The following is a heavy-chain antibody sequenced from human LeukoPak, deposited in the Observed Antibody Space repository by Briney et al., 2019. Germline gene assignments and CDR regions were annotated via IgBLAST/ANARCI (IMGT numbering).Heavy chain of an antibody. CDR2: IYYSGST. CDR3: AREETDWSSLGYYYHYMDV. V-gene: IGHV4-59*12. D-gene: IGHD3-9*01. J-gene: IGHJ6*03. Sequence: SETLSLTCTVSGGSISSYYWSWIRQPPGKGLEWIGYIYYSGSTNYNPSLKSRVTISVDTSKNQFSLKLGSVTAADTAMYYCAREETDWSSLGYYYHYMDVWGKGTTVAISS. CDR1: GGSISSYY.